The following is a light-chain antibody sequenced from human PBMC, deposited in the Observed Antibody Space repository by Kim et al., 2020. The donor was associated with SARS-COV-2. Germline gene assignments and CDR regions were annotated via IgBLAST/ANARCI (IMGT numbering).Light chain of an antibody. J-gene: IGLJ2*01. CDR1: SSDVGGYDF. CDR2: DVN. CDR3: SSYTISNAVIFGGVV. V-gene: IGLV2-14*04. Sequence: ISCTGTSSDVGGYDFVSWYQQHPGKTPNRIIYDVNKRPSGLSYRFSGPKSGNTASLTISGLQAEDEADYYCSSYTISNAVIFGGVVFGGGTQLTVL.